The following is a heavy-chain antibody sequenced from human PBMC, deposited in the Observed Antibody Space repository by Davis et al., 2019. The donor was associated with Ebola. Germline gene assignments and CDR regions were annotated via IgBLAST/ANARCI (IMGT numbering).Heavy chain of an antibody. Sequence: PSETLSLTCTVSGGSISSGSYYWSWIRQPAGKGLEWIGRIYTSGSTNYNPSLKSRVTMSVDTSKNQFSLKLSSVTAADTAVYYCARSSRYCSSTSCYSTDYWGQGTLVTVSS. CDR3: ARSSRYCSSTSCYSTDY. CDR2: IYTSGST. CDR1: GGSISSGSYY. V-gene: IGHV4-61*02. D-gene: IGHD2-2*02. J-gene: IGHJ4*02.